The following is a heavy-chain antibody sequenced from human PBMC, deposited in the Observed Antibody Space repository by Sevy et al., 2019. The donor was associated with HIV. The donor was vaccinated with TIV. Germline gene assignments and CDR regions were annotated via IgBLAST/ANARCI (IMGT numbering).Heavy chain of an antibody. CDR3: ARGIEKFDP. CDR2: IYYSGST. V-gene: IGHV4-30-4*01. Sequence: SETLSLTCTVSGGSISRGDYYWSWIRQPPGKGLEWIGYIYYSGSTDYNPSLKSRVSISVDTSKNQFSLKLSSVTAADTAVYYCARGIEKFDPWGQGTLVTASS. J-gene: IGHJ5*02. D-gene: IGHD2-15*01. CDR1: GGSISRGDYY.